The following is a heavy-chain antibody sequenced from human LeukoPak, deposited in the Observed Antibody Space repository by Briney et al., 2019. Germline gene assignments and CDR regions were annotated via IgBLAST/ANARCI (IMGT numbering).Heavy chain of an antibody. D-gene: IGHD4-23*01. Sequence: GSLRLSCAASGFTFSSYAMNWVRQAPGKGLEWVSAIGGSGGSTYYADSVKGRFTISRDSSKNTLYLQMTNLRAEDTAVYYCAKGGNSGIRFDYWGQGTLVTVSS. CDR2: IGGSGGST. CDR3: AKGGNSGIRFDY. CDR1: GFTFSSYA. V-gene: IGHV3-23*01. J-gene: IGHJ4*02.